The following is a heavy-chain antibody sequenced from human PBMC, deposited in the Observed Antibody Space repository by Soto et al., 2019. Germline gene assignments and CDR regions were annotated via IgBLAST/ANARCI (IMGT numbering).Heavy chain of an antibody. J-gene: IGHJ5*02. V-gene: IGHV4-59*01. CDR1: GGSISSYY. CDR3: ARSERIAVAGKVLWFDP. CDR2: IYYSGST. Sequence: TSETLSLTCTVSGGSISSYYWSWIRQPPGKGLEWIGYIYYSGSTNYNPSLKSRVTISVDTSKNQFSLKLSSVTAADTAVYYCARSERIAVAGKVLWFDPWGQGTLVTVSS. D-gene: IGHD6-19*01.